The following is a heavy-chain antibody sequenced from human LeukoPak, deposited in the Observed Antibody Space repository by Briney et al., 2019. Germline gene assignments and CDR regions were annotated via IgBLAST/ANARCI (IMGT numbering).Heavy chain of an antibody. V-gene: IGHV4-38-2*01. CDR2: IYHSGST. CDR3: ARCERAAQPPFDY. Sequence: SETLSLTCAVSGYSISSGYYWGWIRQPPGKGLEWIGSIYHSGSTYYNPSPKSRVTISVDTSKNQFSLKLSSVTAADTAVYYCARCERAAQPPFDYWGQGTLVTVSS. D-gene: IGHD6-13*01. J-gene: IGHJ4*02. CDR1: GYSISSGYY.